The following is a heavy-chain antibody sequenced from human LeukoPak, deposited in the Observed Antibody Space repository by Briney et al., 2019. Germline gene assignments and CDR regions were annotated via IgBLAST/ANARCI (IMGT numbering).Heavy chain of an antibody. CDR3: AKEGPGTHTAFAY. CDR1: GYSFTTYL. J-gene: IGHJ4*02. CDR2: IYPGDSDT. D-gene: IGHD5-18*01. V-gene: IGHV5-51*01. Sequence: GEPMNISCKASGYSFTTYLIGWVRQLPGKGLEWMGIIYPGDSDTRYSPSLQGQVTISADKSISTAYLQWSSLKASDTAIYYCAKEGPGTHTAFAYWGQGTQVTVSS.